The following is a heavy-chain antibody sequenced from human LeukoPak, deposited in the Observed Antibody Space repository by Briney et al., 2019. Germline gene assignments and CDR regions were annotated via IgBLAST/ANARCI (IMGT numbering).Heavy chain of an antibody. V-gene: IGHV3-7*01. CDR1: GFTFSSYW. J-gene: IGHJ6*03. CDR3: ARDRDEAIFGVVIIPYYYYYYMDV. D-gene: IGHD3-3*01. CDR2: IKQDGSEK. Sequence: GGSLRLSCAASGFTFSSYWMSWVRQAPGKGLEWVANIKQDGSEKYYVDSVKGRFTISRDNAKNSLYLQMNSLRAEDTAVYYCARDRDEAIFGVVIIPYYYYYYMDVWGKGTTVTVSS.